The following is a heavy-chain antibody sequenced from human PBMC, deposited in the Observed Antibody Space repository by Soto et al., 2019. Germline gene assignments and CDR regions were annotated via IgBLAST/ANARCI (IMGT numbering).Heavy chain of an antibody. J-gene: IGHJ6*02. D-gene: IGHD3-10*01. V-gene: IGHV1-2*04. CDR1: GYTFTGYY. CDR3: ARDNYGSGSYQLMDV. Sequence: VSVKVSCKASGYTFTGYYMHWVRQAPGQGLEWMGWINPNSGGTNYAQKFQGWVTMTRDTSISTAYMELSRLRSDDTAVYYCARDNYGSGSYQLMDVWGQGTTVTVAS. CDR2: INPNSGGT.